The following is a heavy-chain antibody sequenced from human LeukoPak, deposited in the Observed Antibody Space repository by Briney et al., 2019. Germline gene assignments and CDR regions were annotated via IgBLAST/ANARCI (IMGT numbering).Heavy chain of an antibody. J-gene: IGHJ4*02. Sequence: SETLSLTCTVSGGSISSGDYYWSWIRQPPGTGLEWIGYIYYSGSTYYNPSLKSRVTISVDTSKNQFSLKLSSVTAADTAVYYCARVQSIFFDYWGQGTLVTVSS. CDR3: ARVQSIFFDY. V-gene: IGHV4-30-4*08. CDR2: IYYSGST. D-gene: IGHD2-21*01. CDR1: GGSISSGDYY.